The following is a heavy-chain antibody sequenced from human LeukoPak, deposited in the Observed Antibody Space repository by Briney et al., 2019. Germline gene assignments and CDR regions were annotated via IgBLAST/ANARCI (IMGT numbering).Heavy chain of an antibody. CDR2: ISGSGGDT. J-gene: IGHJ6*02. Sequence: PGGSLRLSCAASGFTFSSYAMTWVRQAPGKGLEWVSGISGSGGDTYNADSVKGRFTISRDNSKNTLYLQMNSLRAEDTAVYYCAKGGVLYDILTSYYYYGMDVWGQGTTVTVSS. CDR3: AKGGVLYDILTSYYYYGMDV. CDR1: GFTFSSYA. V-gene: IGHV3-23*01. D-gene: IGHD3-9*01.